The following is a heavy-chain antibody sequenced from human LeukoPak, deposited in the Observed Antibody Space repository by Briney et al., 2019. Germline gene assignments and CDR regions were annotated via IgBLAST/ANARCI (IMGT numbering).Heavy chain of an antibody. V-gene: IGHV3-7*01. Sequence: GGSLRLSXAASGFTFSSSWMTWVRQTPGKGLEWVANIKYDSSQKDYVDSVRGRFTISRDNAKNALYLQMNTLRVEDTAMYYCTRNREWNLWDYWGQGTLVTVS. J-gene: IGHJ4*02. CDR1: GFTFSSSW. CDR3: TRNREWNLWDY. D-gene: IGHD1-7*01. CDR2: IKYDSSQK.